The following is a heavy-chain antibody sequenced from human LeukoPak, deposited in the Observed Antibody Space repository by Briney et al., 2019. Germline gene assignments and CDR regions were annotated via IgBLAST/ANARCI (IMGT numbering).Heavy chain of an antibody. CDR1: GYTFTSYG. V-gene: IGHV1-18*01. CDR3: ARVISIVVVPAARLNWFDP. Sequence: GASVKVSCKASGYTFTSYGISWVRQAPGQGLEWMGWISAYSGNTNYAQKLQGRVTMTTDTSTSTAYMELRSLRSDDTAVYYCARVISIVVVPAARLNWFDPWGQGTLVTVSS. J-gene: IGHJ5*02. D-gene: IGHD2-2*01. CDR2: ISAYSGNT.